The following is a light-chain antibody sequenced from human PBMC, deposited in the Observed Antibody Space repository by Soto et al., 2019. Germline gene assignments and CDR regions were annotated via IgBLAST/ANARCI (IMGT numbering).Light chain of an antibody. J-gene: IGLJ1*01. Sequence: QLVLTQPPSASGTPGQRVTISCSGSSSNIGSNYVYWYQQLPGTAPKLLIYSNNQRPSGVPDRFSGSKSGTSASLAISGLRSEDEADYYCAAWDDSLSGPHYVFGTGTKLTVL. V-gene: IGLV1-47*02. CDR1: SSNIGSNY. CDR2: SNN. CDR3: AAWDDSLSGPHYV.